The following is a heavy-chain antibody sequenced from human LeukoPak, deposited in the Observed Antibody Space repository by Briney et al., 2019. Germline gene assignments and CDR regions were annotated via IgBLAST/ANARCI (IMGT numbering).Heavy chain of an antibody. CDR1: GGSITNTNY. Sequence: PSETRSLTCGVSGGSITNTNYWTWVRQPPGKGLEWSGEVNLQGSTNYNPSLMGRVAISVDTSENHISLQLTSVTAADTAVYYCAREVGGSAFDIWGQGTMVTVSS. CDR2: VNLQGST. V-gene: IGHV4-4*02. CDR3: AREVGGSAFDI. D-gene: IGHD3-16*01. J-gene: IGHJ3*02.